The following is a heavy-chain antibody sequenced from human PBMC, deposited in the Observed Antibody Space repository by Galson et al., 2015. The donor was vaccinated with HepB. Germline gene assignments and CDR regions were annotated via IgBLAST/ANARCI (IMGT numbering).Heavy chain of an antibody. J-gene: IGHJ4*02. CDR3: ATLFYYDTSGPARRSDYFDY. Sequence: SLRLSCAASGFSFSKAWMTWVRQAPGKGLEWVGHIKDRGDGGTTDNAAPVKGRFTISRDDSKDTLYLQMDSLKTEDTAVYYCATLFYYDTSGPARRSDYFDYWSQGTLVTVSS. V-gene: IGHV3-15*01. CDR2: IKDRGDGGTT. D-gene: IGHD3-22*01. CDR1: GFSFSKAW.